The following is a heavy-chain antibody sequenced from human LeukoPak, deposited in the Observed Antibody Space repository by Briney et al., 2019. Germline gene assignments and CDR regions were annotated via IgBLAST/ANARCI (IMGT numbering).Heavy chain of an antibody. CDR1: GYAFTSYG. D-gene: IGHD2-2*01. J-gene: IGHJ5*02. V-gene: IGHV1-18*01. CDR3: ARLVVCSSTSCFYNWFDP. Sequence: ASVKVSCKASGYAFTSYGIGWVRKAPGQGLEWMVWISAYNGNTNYAQKLQGRVTMTTDTSTSTAYMELRSLRSDDTAVYYCARLVVCSSTSCFYNWFDPWGQGTLVTVSS. CDR2: ISAYNGNT.